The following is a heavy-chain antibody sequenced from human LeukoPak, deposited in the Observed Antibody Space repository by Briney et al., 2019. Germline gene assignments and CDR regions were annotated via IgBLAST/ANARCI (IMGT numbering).Heavy chain of an antibody. CDR2: IWYDGSNK. Sequence: GRSLRLSCAASGFTFCSYGMHWARQAPGKGLEWVAVIWYDGSNKYYADSVKGRFTISRDNSKNTLYLQMNSLRAEDTAVYYCAKDLGARIRYSMDIWGKGTTVTVSS. D-gene: IGHD1-26*01. CDR1: GFTFCSYG. J-gene: IGHJ6*03. CDR3: AKDLGARIRYSMDI. V-gene: IGHV3-33*06.